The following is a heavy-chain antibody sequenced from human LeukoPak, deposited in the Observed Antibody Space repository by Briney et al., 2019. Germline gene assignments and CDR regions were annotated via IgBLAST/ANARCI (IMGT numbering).Heavy chain of an antibody. J-gene: IGHJ6*02. CDR1: GFTLSSYS. CDR2: ISSSSSYI. D-gene: IGHD3-10*01. V-gene: IGHV3-21*01. CDR3: ARDRNYLAPSYYYYGMDV. Sequence: GGSLRLSCAASGFTLSSYSMSWVRQAPGKGLEWVSSISSSSSYIYYGDSVKGRFIISRDNAKNSLYLQMNSLRAEDTAVYYCARDRNYLAPSYYYYGMDVWGQGTTVTVSS.